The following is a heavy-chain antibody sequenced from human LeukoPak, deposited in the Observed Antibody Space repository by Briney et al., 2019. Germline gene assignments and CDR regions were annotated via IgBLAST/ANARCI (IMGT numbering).Heavy chain of an antibody. CDR2: ISGSGSTI. J-gene: IGHJ6*02. V-gene: IGHV3-11*01. CDR3: ARDPSGMDV. CDR1: GFTLSDYY. Sequence: GGSLRLSCAASGFTLSDYYMTWIRQAPGKGLEWISHISGSGSTINYAGSVKGRFTISRDNAKKSLYLQMNSLRAEDTAVYYCARDPSGMDVWGQGTTVTVSS.